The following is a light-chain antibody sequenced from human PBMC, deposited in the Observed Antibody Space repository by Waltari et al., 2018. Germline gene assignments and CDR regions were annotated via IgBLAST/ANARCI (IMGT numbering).Light chain of an antibody. V-gene: IGKV3-20*01. CDR2: GAS. Sequence: EIVLTQSPGTLSLSPGERATLSCRASQSVGRTLAWYQQRPGQAPRLLMYGASIRAADIPDRFAGSWSGTDFSLTINRLEPEDFAVYYCQHYLRLPVSFGQGTKVEIK. CDR1: QSVGRT. J-gene: IGKJ1*01. CDR3: QHYLRLPVS.